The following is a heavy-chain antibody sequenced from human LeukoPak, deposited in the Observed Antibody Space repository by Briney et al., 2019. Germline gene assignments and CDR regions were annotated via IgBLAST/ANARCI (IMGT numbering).Heavy chain of an antibody. D-gene: IGHD5-18*01. V-gene: IGHV3-23*01. CDR1: GFTFSTYA. Sequence: TGGSLRLSCAVSGFTFSTYAMNWVRQAPGKGLEWVSVISGSGGSTYYADSVKGRFTISRDNSKNTLYLQMNSLPVEDTAVYYCAKGTTGMAPRGYFDDWGQGTLVTVSS. CDR2: ISGSGGST. J-gene: IGHJ4*02. CDR3: AKGTTGMAPRGYFDD.